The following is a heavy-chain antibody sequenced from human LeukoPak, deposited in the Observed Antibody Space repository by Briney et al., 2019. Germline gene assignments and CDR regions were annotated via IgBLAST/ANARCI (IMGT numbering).Heavy chain of an antibody. CDR3: ARWYSSGWYSDY. V-gene: IGHV3-21*06. Sequence: GGYLRLSCAASGFSFSTYSMIWVGQAPGKGLEWVSSVSGTSEYIYYADSVRGRFTISRDNAKNTVYLQMNSLRAEDTAVYYCARWYSSGWYSDYWGQGTLVTVSS. J-gene: IGHJ4*02. CDR1: GFSFSTYS. CDR2: VSGTSEYI. D-gene: IGHD6-19*01.